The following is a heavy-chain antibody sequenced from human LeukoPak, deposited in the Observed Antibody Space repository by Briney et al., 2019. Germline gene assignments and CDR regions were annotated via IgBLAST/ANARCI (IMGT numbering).Heavy chain of an antibody. D-gene: IGHD2-15*01. CDR1: GFTFSSYG. CDR3: AKDRERYCGGGSCYPLDY. V-gene: IGHV3-30*18. Sequence: GGSLRLSCAASGFTFSSYGMHWVRQAPGKGLEWVAVISYDGSNKYYADSVKGRFTISRDNSKNTLYLQMNSLRAEDTAVYYCAKDRERYCGGGSCYPLDYWGQGTLVTVSS. J-gene: IGHJ4*02. CDR2: ISYDGSNK.